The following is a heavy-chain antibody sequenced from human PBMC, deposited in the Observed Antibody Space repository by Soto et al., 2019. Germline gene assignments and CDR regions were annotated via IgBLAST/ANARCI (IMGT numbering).Heavy chain of an antibody. J-gene: IGHJ6*02. CDR1: GYSFTSYW. D-gene: IGHD2-2*02. CDR3: ARDIHCSSTSCYTGFGYYYYGMDV. CDR2: ILPDDADT. Sequence: PGESLKISCKASGYSFTSYWIGWVRQTPGKGLEWMGIILPDDADTRYSPSFEGHVTISADRSTNTAFLHLRSLEASDTATYFCARDIHCSSTSCYTGFGYYYYGMDVWGQGTTVTVSS. V-gene: IGHV5-51*01.